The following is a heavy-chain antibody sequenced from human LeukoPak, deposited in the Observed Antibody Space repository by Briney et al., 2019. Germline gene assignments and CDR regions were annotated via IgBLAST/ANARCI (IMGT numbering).Heavy chain of an antibody. CDR1: GGSISAYY. D-gene: IGHD3-22*01. J-gene: IGHJ4*02. Sequence: SETLSLTCTVSGGSISAYYWSWIRQPPGQALEWIVFMYYSWSTNYNPSLTSRVTISVDTSKNQFSLNLSSVTAADTAVYYCARHWHTQDISAYRAFDYWGQGTLVTVSS. CDR2: MYYSWST. CDR3: ARHWHTQDISAYRAFDY. V-gene: IGHV4-59*08.